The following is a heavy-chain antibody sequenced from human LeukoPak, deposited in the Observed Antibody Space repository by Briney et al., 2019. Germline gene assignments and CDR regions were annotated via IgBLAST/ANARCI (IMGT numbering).Heavy chain of an antibody. J-gene: IGHJ3*02. CDR3: ARGYDSSGYGHRASAFDI. CDR1: GFTFSNYG. Sequence: GGSLRLSCAASGFTFSNYGMNWVRQAPGKGLEWVSGISGSGGSTYSADSVKGRFIISRDNSKNMLYLQMNSLRAEDTAVYYCARGYDSSGYGHRASAFDIWGQGTMVTVSS. D-gene: IGHD3-22*01. V-gene: IGHV3-23*01. CDR2: ISGSGGST.